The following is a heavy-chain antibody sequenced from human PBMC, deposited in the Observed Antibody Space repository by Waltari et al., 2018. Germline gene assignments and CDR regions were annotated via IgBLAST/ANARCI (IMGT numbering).Heavy chain of an antibody. CDR3: VVGGYCSPSICPWDY. J-gene: IGHJ4*02. CDR1: GYTFTDFY. CDR2: VNTEDGKK. V-gene: IGHV1-69-2*01. Sequence: EVQVVQSGAEVKKPGATVKISCKASGYTFTDFYIHWLQLAPGKGLEWMGRVNTEDGKKMYGMNFRDRITMTADTSTNTAYMELSSLRSADTAVYYCVVGGYCSPSICPWDYWGQGTLVTVSS. D-gene: IGHD2-15*01.